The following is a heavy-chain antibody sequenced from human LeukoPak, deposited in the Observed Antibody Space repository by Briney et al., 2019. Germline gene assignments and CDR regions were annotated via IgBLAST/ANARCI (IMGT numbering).Heavy chain of an antibody. D-gene: IGHD3-3*01. Sequence: PGGSLRLSCAASGFTFSSYAMSWVRQAPGKGLVWVSRINSDGSSTSYADSVKGRFTISRDNAKNTLYLQMNSLRAEDTAVYYCALTHYDFWSGYSDGMDVWGQGTTVTVSS. CDR2: INSDGSST. CDR1: GFTFSSYA. CDR3: ALTHYDFWSGYSDGMDV. V-gene: IGHV3-74*01. J-gene: IGHJ6*02.